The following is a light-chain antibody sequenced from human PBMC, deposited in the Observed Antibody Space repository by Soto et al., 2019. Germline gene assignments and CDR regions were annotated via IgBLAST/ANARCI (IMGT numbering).Light chain of an antibody. V-gene: IGKV1-39*01. CDR2: AAS. CDR1: QDISNY. J-gene: IGKJ1*01. CDR3: QQSYSTPRT. Sequence: DIHMTQSPSSVSASLGDRVTITFQASQDISNYLNWYQQKPGKAPKLLIYAASSLQSGVPSRFSGSGSGTDFTLTISSLQPEDFATYYCQQSYSTPRTFGQGTKVDIK.